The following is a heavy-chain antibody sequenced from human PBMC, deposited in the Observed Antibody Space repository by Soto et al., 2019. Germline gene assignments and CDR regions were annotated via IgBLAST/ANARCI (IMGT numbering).Heavy chain of an antibody. Sequence: SVKVSCKASGFTFTSSAVQWVRQARGQRLEWIGWIVVGSGNTNYAQKFQERVTITRDMSTSTAYMELSSLGSEDTAVYYCAADLYSGSYGDYWGQGTMVTVS. D-gene: IGHD1-26*01. CDR2: IVVGSGNT. V-gene: IGHV1-58*01. CDR3: AADLYSGSYGDY. J-gene: IGHJ4*02. CDR1: GFTFTSSA.